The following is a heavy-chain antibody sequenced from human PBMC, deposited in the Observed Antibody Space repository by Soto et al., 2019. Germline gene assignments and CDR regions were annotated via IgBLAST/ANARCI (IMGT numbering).Heavy chain of an antibody. D-gene: IGHD2-21*02. CDR1: GFTFSAYA. J-gene: IGHJ4*02. CDR3: AFFGGGDCYTRLDN. CDR2: ISRNGGTT. V-gene: IGHV3-23*01. Sequence: EVQLLESGGGLVHPGGSLRLSCAASGFTFSAYAMTWVRQAPGKGLEWVSAISRNGGTTNYADSVKGRFAVSRDNSKNTLYLQMNSLRAEDTAVYFCAFFGGGDCYTRLDNWGQGTRVTVSS.